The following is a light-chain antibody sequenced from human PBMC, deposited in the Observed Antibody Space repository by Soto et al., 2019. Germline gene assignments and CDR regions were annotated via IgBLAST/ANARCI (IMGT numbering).Light chain of an antibody. CDR3: QQYNNWPLT. V-gene: IGKV3-15*01. Sequence: EIVMTQSPATLSVSPGERATLSRRASQSVTSNLAWYQQKPGQAPRLLIYGASTRATGLPARFSGSGSGTEFTLTISSLQSEDFAVYYCQQYNNWPLTFGPGTKVDIK. J-gene: IGKJ3*01. CDR1: QSVTSN. CDR2: GAS.